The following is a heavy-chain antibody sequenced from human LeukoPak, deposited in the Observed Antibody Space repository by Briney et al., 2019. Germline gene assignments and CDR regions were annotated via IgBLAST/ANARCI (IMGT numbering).Heavy chain of an antibody. CDR1: GFTFSSYA. D-gene: IGHD6-13*01. CDR3: ARDGSWAAVDY. CDR2: ISYDGSNK. J-gene: IGHJ4*02. Sequence: AGGSLRLSCAASGFTFSSYAMHWVRKAPGKGLEWVAVISYDGSNKYYADSVKGRFTISRDNSKNTLYLQMNSLRAEDTAVYYCARDGSWAAVDYWGQGTLVTVSS. V-gene: IGHV3-30-3*01.